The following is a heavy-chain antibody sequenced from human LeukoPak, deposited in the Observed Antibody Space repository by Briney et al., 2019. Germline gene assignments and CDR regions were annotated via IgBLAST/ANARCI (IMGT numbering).Heavy chain of an antibody. D-gene: IGHD2-21*02. Sequence: GGSLTLSRAPSGFNFNTYSMKCVRQATGKGLEWVSSISSSSSYIYYADSVKGRFTISRDNAKNSLYLQMNSLTAEDTAVYYCARDPCCCGGDCYSVLDYWGQGTLVTVSS. CDR2: ISSSSSYI. CDR1: GFNFNTYS. J-gene: IGHJ4*02. CDR3: ARDPCCCGGDCYSVLDY. V-gene: IGHV3-21*01.